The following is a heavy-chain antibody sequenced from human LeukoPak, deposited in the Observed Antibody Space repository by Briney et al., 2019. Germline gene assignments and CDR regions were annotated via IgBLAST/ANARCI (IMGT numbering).Heavy chain of an antibody. J-gene: IGHJ4*02. CDR3: ARRSFCSKTGCLRDDCDY. V-gene: IGHV4-39*01. CDR2: ISYSGST. D-gene: IGHD2-2*01. CDR1: GGSISSSSYS. Sequence: PSETLSLTCTVSGGSISSSSYSWGWIRQPPGKGLEWIGTISYSGSTYYNPSLKSRVIISVDTSKNQFSLKLSSVTAADTAVYYCARRSFCSKTGCLRDDCDYWGQGTLVTVSS.